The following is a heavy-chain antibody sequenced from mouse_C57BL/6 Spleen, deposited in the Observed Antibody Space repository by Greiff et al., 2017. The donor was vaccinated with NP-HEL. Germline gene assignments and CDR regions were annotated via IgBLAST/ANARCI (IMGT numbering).Heavy chain of an antibody. CDR3: ARGGNWDIYYAMDY. CDR2: IYPGDGDT. V-gene: IGHV1-82*01. J-gene: IGHJ4*01. Sequence: QVQLQQSGPELVKPGASVKISCKASGYAFSSSWMNWVKQRPGKGLEWIGRIYPGDGDTNYNGKFKGKATLTADKSSSTAYMQLSSLTSEDSAVYFCARGGNWDIYYAMDYWGQGTSVTVSS. D-gene: IGHD4-1*01. CDR1: GYAFSSSW.